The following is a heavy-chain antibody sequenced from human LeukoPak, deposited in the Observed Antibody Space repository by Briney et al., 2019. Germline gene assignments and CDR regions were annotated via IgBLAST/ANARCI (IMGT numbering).Heavy chain of an antibody. D-gene: IGHD3-22*01. J-gene: IGHJ3*02. CDR3: ARVGYDSSGYGVAFDI. CDR1: GYTFTVYY. CDR2: INPNSGGT. V-gene: IGHV1-2*02. Sequence: ASVKVSCKASGYTFTVYYMHWVRQAPGQGLEWMGWINPNSGGTNYAQKFQGRVTMTRDTSISTAYMELSRLRSDDTAVYYCARVGYDSSGYGVAFDIWGQGTMVTVSS.